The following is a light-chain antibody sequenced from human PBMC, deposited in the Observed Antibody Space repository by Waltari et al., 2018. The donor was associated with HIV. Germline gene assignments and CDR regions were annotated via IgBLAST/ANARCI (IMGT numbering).Light chain of an antibody. Sequence: HSDLTQPPSASGSPGQSVTISCTGSDSAIGTYQLVPWYQHPPGKAPKLIIYEVNKRPSGVPDRFSGSKSGDTASLTVSGLQAEDEADYYCASYRGLNNLGVFGTGTKVTVL. CDR3: ASYRGLNNLGV. CDR2: EVN. J-gene: IGLJ1*01. V-gene: IGLV2-8*01. CDR1: DSAIGTYQL.